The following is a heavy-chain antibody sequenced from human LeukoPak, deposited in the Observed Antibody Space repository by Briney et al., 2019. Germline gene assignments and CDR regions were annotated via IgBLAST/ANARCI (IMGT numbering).Heavy chain of an antibody. J-gene: IGHJ4*02. V-gene: IGHV4-39*01. CDR2: IYYSGST. D-gene: IGHD6-13*01. Sequence: SETLSLTCAVSGGSISNSNYYWGWIRQPPGKGLEWIGSIYYSGSTYYNPSLKSRVNISVDTSKNQFSLKLSSVIAADTAVYYCARRVATAGDYWGQGTLVTVSS. CDR1: GGSISNSNYY. CDR3: ARRVATAGDY.